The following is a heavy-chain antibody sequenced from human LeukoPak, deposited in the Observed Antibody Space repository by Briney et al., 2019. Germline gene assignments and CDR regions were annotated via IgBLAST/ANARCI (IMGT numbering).Heavy chain of an antibody. D-gene: IGHD2-2*01. J-gene: IGHJ4*02. V-gene: IGHV3-30*18. CDR2: ISYDGSNK. CDR3: AKLCSTSCYGSGSLIDY. Sequence: GGSLRLSCAASGFTFSSYGMHWVRRAPGKGLEWVAVISYDGSNKYYADSVKGRFTISRDNSKNTLYLQMNSLRAEDTAVYYCAKLCSTSCYGSGSLIDYWGQGTLVTVSS. CDR1: GFTFSSYG.